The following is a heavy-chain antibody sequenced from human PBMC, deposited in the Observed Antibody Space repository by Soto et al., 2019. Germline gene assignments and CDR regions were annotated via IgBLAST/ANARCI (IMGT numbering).Heavy chain of an antibody. D-gene: IGHD2-21*02. Sequence: SVKVSCKASGGTFSSYTISWVRQAPGQGREWMGRIIPILGIANYAQKFQGRVTITADKSTSTAYMELSSLRSEDTAVYYCARDSWGDSGDYWGQGTLVTVSS. CDR1: GGTFSSYT. V-gene: IGHV1-69*04. CDR2: IIPILGIA. CDR3: ARDSWGDSGDY. J-gene: IGHJ4*02.